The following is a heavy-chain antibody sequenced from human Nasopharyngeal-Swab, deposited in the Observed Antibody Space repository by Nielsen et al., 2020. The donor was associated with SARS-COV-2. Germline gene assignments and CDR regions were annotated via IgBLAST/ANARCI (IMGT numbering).Heavy chain of an antibody. V-gene: IGHV3-9*01. CDR1: GFTFDDYA. CDR3: ANLATSYFDL. Sequence: SLKISCAASGFTFDDYAMHWVRQAPGKGLEWVSGISWNSGSIGYADSVKGRFTISRDNAKNSLYLQMNSLRAEDTALYYCANLATSYFDLWGRGTLVTVSS. CDR2: ISWNSGSI. J-gene: IGHJ2*01. D-gene: IGHD1-26*01.